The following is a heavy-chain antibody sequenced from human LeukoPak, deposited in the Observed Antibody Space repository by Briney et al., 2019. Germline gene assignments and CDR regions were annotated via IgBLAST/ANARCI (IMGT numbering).Heavy chain of an antibody. CDR2: INWNGGST. J-gene: IGHJ4*02. CDR3: ARDLFPMVRGAPLDY. CDR1: GFTFDDYG. D-gene: IGHD3-10*01. V-gene: IGHV3-20*04. Sequence: GGSLRLSCAASGFTFDDYGMNWVRQAPGKGLEWVSGINWNGGSTAYADSVKGRFTISRDNAKNSLYLQMNSLRAEDTAVYYCARDLFPMVRGAPLDYWGQGTLVTVSS.